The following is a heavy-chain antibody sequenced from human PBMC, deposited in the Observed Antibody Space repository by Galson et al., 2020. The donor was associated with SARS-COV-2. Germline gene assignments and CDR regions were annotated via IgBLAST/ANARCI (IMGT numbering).Heavy chain of an antibody. CDR1: GFTFRSYS. J-gene: IGHJ4*02. CDR2: ISSSISYI. V-gene: IGHV3-21*01. D-gene: IGHD6-19*01. CDR3: ARDLSGSGYSSGWYLY. Sequence: GRSLRLSFPASGFTFRSYSMNGVRQAPGKGLEWVPSISSSISYIYYADSVKGRFTISRDNAKNSLYLQMNSLRAEDTAVYYCARDLSGSGYSSGWYLYWGQGTLVTVSS.